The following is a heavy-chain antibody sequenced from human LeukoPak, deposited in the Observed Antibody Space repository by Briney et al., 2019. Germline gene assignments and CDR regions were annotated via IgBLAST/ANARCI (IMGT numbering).Heavy chain of an antibody. V-gene: IGHV1-46*01. CDR2: INPSGGST. Sequence: ASVKVSCKASGYTFTSYYMHWVRQAPGQGLEWMGIINPSGGSTSYAQKFQGRVTMTRDTSTSTVYMELNRLRAEDTAMYYCARDSGDGDYEPLNSWGPGTLVTVSS. CDR1: GYTFTSYY. D-gene: IGHD4-17*01. J-gene: IGHJ5*02. CDR3: ARDSGDGDYEPLNS.